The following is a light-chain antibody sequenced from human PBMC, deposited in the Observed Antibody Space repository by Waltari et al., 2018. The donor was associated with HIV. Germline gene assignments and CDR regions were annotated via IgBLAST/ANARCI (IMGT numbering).Light chain of an antibody. J-gene: IGKJ4*01. V-gene: IGKV1-5*03. CDR1: QSISSW. Sequence: DIQMTQSPSTLSAFVGDRVTITCRASQSISSWLAWYQQKPGKAPKLLVYKASSLESGVPSRFSGSGSGTEFTLTISSLQPDDSATYYCQQCNIDPLTFGGGTKVEIK. CDR2: KAS. CDR3: QQCNIDPLT.